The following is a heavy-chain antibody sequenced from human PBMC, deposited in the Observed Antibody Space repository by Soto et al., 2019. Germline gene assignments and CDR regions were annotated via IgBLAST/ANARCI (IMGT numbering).Heavy chain of an antibody. CDR1: GFSFSSYW. J-gene: IGHJ5*02. CDR2: IKEDGGEQ. CDR3: AITTSTVSCWFDP. D-gene: IGHD4-4*01. Sequence: SGFSFSSYWMSWVRQAPGKGPEWVANIKEDGGEQHYVDSVKGRFTISRDNTDNSLFLQMNNLRAEDSAIYYCAITTSTVSCWFDPWGPGTQVTVSS. V-gene: IGHV3-7*03.